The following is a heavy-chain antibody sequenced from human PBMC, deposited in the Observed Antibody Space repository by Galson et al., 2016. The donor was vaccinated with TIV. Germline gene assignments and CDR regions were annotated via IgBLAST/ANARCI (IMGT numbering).Heavy chain of an antibody. D-gene: IGHD1-26*01. CDR3: ARGIVGASKAFDV. Sequence: SVKVSCKASGYSFTNYNIHWVRQAPGQGLEWMGWINTGHGNTKYSQKLKGRVTLSGDTSATTAYMELNSLTSEDMAAYYCARGIVGASKAFDVWGQGTMVTVSS. CDR2: INTGHGNT. V-gene: IGHV1-3*04. CDR1: GYSFTNYN. J-gene: IGHJ3*01.